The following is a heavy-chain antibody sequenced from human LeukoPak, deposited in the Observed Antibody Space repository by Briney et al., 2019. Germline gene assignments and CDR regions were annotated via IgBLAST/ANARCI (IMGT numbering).Heavy chain of an antibody. Sequence: PGGSLRLSCAASGFTVSSNYMNWVRQAPGKGLEWVSTISGTGGSTYFADSVKGRFTISRDNSKNTLSLQMNSLSAEDTAFYFCAKSSVSTPQFFDSWGQGILVTVSS. CDR1: GFTVSSNY. J-gene: IGHJ4*02. CDR3: AKSSVSTPQFFDS. CDR2: ISGTGGST. V-gene: IGHV3-23*01. D-gene: IGHD5/OR15-5a*01.